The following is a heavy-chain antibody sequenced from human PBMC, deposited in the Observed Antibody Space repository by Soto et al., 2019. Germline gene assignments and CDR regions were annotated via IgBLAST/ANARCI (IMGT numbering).Heavy chain of an antibody. CDR1: GFTFSRYA. CDR3: AKGRRAECYSDSDY. V-gene: IGHV3-23*01. CDR2: ISGRGVST. Sequence: EVQLLESGGGLVQPGGSLRLSCAASGFTFSRYAMTWVRQAPGKGLQWVSGISGRGVSTYYADSVKGRFTIARDNSRNTLYLQRSRLRAGDTGLYCGAKGRRAECYSDSDYWGKGQRVTVSS. J-gene: IGHJ4*02. D-gene: IGHD2-21*01.